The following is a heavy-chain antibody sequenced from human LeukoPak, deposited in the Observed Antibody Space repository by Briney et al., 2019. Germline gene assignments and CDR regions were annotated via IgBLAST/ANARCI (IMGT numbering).Heavy chain of an antibody. CDR2: IYYSGST. D-gene: IGHD4-23*01. J-gene: IGHJ4*02. V-gene: IGHV4-59*01. CDR3: ARGPTVGPTTLDY. CDR1: GGSISSYY. Sequence: SETLSLTCTVSGGSISSYYRSWIRQPPGKGLEWIGYIYYSGSTNYNPSLKSRVTISVDTSKNQFSLKLSSVTAADTAVYYCARGPTVGPTTLDYWGQGTLVTVSS.